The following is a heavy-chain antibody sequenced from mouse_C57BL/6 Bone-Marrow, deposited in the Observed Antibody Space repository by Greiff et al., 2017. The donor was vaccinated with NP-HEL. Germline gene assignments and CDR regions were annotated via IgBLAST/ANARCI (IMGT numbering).Heavy chain of an antibody. J-gene: IGHJ1*03. CDR3: ARHHYYGSSYGYFDV. V-gene: IGHV1-69*01. Sequence: QVQLQQPGAELVMPGASVKLSCKASGYTFTSYWMHWVKQRPGQGLEWIGEIDPSDSYTNYKQKFKGKSTLTVDKSSSTAYMQLSSLTSEDSAVYYCARHHYYGSSYGYFDVWGTGTTVTVSS. CDR2: IDPSDSYT. D-gene: IGHD1-1*01. CDR1: GYTFTSYW.